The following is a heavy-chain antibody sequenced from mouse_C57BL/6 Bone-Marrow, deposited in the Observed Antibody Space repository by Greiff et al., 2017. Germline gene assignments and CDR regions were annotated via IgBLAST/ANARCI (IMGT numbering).Heavy chain of an antibody. J-gene: IGHJ4*01. CDR1: GYTFTSYW. D-gene: IGHD2-1*01. V-gene: IGHV1-74*01. Sequence: QVQLQQPGAELVKPGASVKVSCKASGYTFTSYWMHWVKQRPGQGLEWIGRIHPSDSDTNYNQKFKGKATLTVDKSSSTAYMQLSSLTSEDSEVYDCANGNYGFYAMDYWGQGTSVTVSS. CDR3: ANGNYGFYAMDY. CDR2: IHPSDSDT.